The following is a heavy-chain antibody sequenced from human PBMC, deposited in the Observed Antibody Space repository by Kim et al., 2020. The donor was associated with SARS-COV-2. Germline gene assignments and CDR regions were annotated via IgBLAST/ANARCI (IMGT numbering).Heavy chain of an antibody. V-gene: IGHV3-23*01. CDR1: GFNLNSYS. CDR2: ISGSGDSK. D-gene: IGHD3-3*01. Sequence: GGSLRLSCAASGFNLNSYSMTWVRQAPGKGLEWVSIISGSGDSKYYADSVKGRFSLSRDISSNTLHLEMDILTVEDTAVYYCARSGREHQVFGYFFDAWGQGTPVGVSS. CDR3: ARSGREHQVFGYFFDA. J-gene: IGHJ5*02.